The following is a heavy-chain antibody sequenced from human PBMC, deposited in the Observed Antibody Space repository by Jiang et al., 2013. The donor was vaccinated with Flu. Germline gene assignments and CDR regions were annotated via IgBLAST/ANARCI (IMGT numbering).Heavy chain of an antibody. Sequence: GFTFSSYAMHWVRQAPGKGLEWVAVRSYDGSNKYYADSVKGRFTISRDNSKNTLYLQMNSLRAEDTAVYYCARDRGITMVRGVIGYWGQGTLVTVSS. V-gene: IGHV3-30-3*01. D-gene: IGHD3-10*01. CDR2: RSYDGSNK. CDR1: GFTFSSYA. CDR3: ARDRGITMVRGVIGY. J-gene: IGHJ4*02.